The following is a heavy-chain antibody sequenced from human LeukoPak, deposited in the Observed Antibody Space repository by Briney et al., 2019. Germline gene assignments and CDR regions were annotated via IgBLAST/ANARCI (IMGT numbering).Heavy chain of an antibody. Sequence: SETLSLTCAVSGYSISSGYYWGWIRQPPGKGLEWIGSIYHSGSTYYNPSLKRRLTKSVDTSKNQLSRKLSSVTAADTAVYYCARDGRYCTNGVCYRSFDYWGQGTLVTVSS. CDR1: GYSISSGYY. D-gene: IGHD2-8*01. CDR2: IYHSGST. CDR3: ARDGRYCTNGVCYRSFDY. V-gene: IGHV4-38-2*02. J-gene: IGHJ4*02.